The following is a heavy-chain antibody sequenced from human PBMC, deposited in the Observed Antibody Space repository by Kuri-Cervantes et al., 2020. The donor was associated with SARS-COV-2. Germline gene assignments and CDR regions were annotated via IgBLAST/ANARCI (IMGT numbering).Heavy chain of an antibody. Sequence: GESLKISCPASGFTFSSYGMHRVRQAPGKGLEWVSVIFSGGSTDYADYVKGRFTISRDNSKNTLYLQMNSLRVEDPAVYYCASASSKRDYYYYCMDVWGQGTTVTVSS. V-gene: IGHV3-NL1*01. CDR1: GFTFSSYG. D-gene: IGHD5-24*01. J-gene: IGHJ6*02. CDR2: IFSGGST. CDR3: ASASSKRDYYYYCMDV.